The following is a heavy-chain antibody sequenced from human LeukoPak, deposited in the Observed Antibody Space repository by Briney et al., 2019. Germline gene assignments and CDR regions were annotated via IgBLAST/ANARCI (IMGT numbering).Heavy chain of an antibody. CDR3: ARQATEFYGSGSSPRYYYYYMDV. Sequence: GSLRLSCAASGFIFSSYWMSWVRQAPGKGLEWVANIKQDGSEKYYVDSVKGRFTISRDNAKNSLYLQMNSLRAEDTAVYYCARQATEFYGSGSSPRYYYYYMDVWGKGTTVTISS. J-gene: IGHJ6*03. V-gene: IGHV3-7*03. D-gene: IGHD3-10*01. CDR1: GFIFSSYW. CDR2: IKQDGSEK.